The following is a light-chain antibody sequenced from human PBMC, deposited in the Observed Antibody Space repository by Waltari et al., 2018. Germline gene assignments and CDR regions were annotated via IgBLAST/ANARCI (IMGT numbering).Light chain of an antibody. Sequence: TVMTQSPVALSVSPGERVPLSCRASQSVSSNLAWYQQKPGQAPRLLIYGVSTRATGIPARFSGSGSGTEFTLTISSLQSEDFAVYYCQQYNDWPPVTFGGGTKVEIK. CDR3: QQYNDWPPVT. J-gene: IGKJ4*01. V-gene: IGKV3-15*01. CDR1: QSVSSN. CDR2: GVS.